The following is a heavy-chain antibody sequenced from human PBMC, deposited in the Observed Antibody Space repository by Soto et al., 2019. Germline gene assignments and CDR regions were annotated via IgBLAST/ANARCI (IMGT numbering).Heavy chain of an antibody. Sequence: EVQLVESGGGLVKPGGSLRLSCAASGFTFSSYSMNWVRQAPGKGLEWVSSISSSSSYIYYADSVKGRFTISRDNAKNSLYLQMNSLRAEDTAVYYCARDSYGSGNWFDPWGQGTLVIVSS. J-gene: IGHJ5*02. CDR2: ISSSSSYI. CDR1: GFTFSSYS. V-gene: IGHV3-21*01. D-gene: IGHD3-10*01. CDR3: ARDSYGSGNWFDP.